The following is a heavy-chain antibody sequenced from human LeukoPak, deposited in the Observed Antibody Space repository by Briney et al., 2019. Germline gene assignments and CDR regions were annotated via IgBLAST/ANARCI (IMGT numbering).Heavy chain of an antibody. CDR2: ISAYNGNT. Sequence: AASVKVSCKASGGTFSSYAITWVRQAPGQGLEWMGWISAYNGNTNYAQKLQGRVTMTTDTSTSTAYLDLRSLRSDDTAVYYCARAEQYQLLLHWGQGTLVTVSS. CDR3: ARAEQYQLLLH. D-gene: IGHD2-2*01. CDR1: GGTFSSYA. V-gene: IGHV1-18*04. J-gene: IGHJ4*02.